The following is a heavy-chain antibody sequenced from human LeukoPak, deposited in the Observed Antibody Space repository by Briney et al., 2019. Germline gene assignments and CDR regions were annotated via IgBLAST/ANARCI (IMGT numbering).Heavy chain of an antibody. CDR2: IREDGKEI. CDR1: GLGCSGHW. V-gene: IGHV3-7*03. Sequence: GGSLRLSCKGSGLGCSGHWMTWVRQAPGKGPEWVANIREDGKEIYYLDSVKGRFTISRDNAKNSLFLQMRSLRAEDTAVYYCVRDAGVMVIGYYYYGMDVWGQGTTVTVSS. D-gene: IGHD2-15*01. CDR3: VRDAGVMVIGYYYYGMDV. J-gene: IGHJ6*02.